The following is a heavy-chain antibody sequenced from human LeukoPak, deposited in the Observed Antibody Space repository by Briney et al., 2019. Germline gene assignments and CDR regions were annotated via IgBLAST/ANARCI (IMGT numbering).Heavy chain of an antibody. Sequence: PSQTLSLTCTVSGGSISSGSYYWSWIRQPAGKGLEWIGCIYTSGSTNYNPSLKSRATISVDTSTNQISLKLSSVTAADTAVYYCAREWGYYYDSSGYLYYFDYWGQGTLVTVSS. CDR3: AREWGYYYDSSGYLYYFDY. J-gene: IGHJ4*02. D-gene: IGHD3-22*01. V-gene: IGHV4-61*02. CDR1: GGSISSGSYY. CDR2: IYTSGST.